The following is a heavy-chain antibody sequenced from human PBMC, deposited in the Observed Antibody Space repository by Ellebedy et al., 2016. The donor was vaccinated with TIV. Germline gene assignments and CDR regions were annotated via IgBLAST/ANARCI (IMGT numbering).Heavy chain of an antibody. CDR2: IYNSGST. J-gene: IGHJ2*01. Sequence: SETLSLTCTVSGGSISSSTYYWGWIRQPPGKGLEWIGTIYNSGSTYYNPSLKSRVTISVDTSKNQFSLKLSSVTAADTAVYYCARSLVIFTFEKWYFDLWGRGTPVTVSS. CDR1: GGSISSSTYY. D-gene: IGHD3/OR15-3a*01. CDR3: ARSLVIFTFEKWYFDL. V-gene: IGHV4-39*01.